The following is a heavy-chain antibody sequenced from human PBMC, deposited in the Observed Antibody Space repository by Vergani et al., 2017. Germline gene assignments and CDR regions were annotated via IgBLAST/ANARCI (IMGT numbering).Heavy chain of an antibody. D-gene: IGHD6-13*01. J-gene: IGHJ6*03. CDR1: GFNFEAYT. CDR3: AKDARLYSSIYYHYVDV. Sequence: EEQLVESGGGFVQPGRYLRLSCAASGFNFEAYTMHWVRQVPGKGPEWVSGIVWSNDAVLYAASVKGRFTISRDNDNNSLYLQMDSLRPEDTALYYCAKDARLYSSIYYHYVDVWGKGTTVTVSS. CDR2: IVWSNDAV. V-gene: IGHV3-9*01.